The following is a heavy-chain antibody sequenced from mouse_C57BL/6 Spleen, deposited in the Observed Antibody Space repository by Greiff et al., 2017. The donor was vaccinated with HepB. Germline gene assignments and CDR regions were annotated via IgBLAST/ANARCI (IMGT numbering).Heavy chain of an antibody. V-gene: IGHV1-55*01. CDR3: ARDYYGPRYWYFDV. CDR2: IYPGSGST. D-gene: IGHD1-1*01. J-gene: IGHJ1*03. CDR1: GYTFTSYW. Sequence: QVQLQQPGAELVKPGASVKMSCKASGYTFTSYWITWVKQRPGQGLEWIGDIYPGSGSTNYNEKFKSKATLTVDTSSSTAYMQLSSLTSEDSAVYYCARDYYGPRYWYFDVWGTGTTVTVSS.